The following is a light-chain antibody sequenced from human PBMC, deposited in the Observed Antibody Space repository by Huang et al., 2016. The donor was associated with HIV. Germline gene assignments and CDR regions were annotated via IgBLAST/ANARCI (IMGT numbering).Light chain of an antibody. CDR2: DAS. J-gene: IGKJ1*01. CDR1: QSVSSY. V-gene: IGKV3-11*01. Sequence: EIVLTQSPATLSLSPGERATLSCRASQSVSSYFAWYQQKPGQAPRLRIYDASNRATGIPARFSGSGSGTDCTLTISSLEPEEFAVYYCQQRSNWPWTFGQGTKVEIK. CDR3: QQRSNWPWT.